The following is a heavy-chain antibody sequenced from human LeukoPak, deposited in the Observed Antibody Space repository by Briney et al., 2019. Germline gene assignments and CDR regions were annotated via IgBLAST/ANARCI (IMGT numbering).Heavy chain of an antibody. CDR3: ARVRYSYFFDY. V-gene: IGHV4-59*01. D-gene: IGHD5-18*01. CDR1: GGSISSYY. Sequence: SETPSLTCTVSGGSISSYYWSWIRQPPGKGLEWIGYIYYSGSTNYNPSLKSRVTISVDTSKNQFSLKLSSVTAADTAVYYCARVRYSYFFDYWGQGTLVTVSS. CDR2: IYYSGST. J-gene: IGHJ4*02.